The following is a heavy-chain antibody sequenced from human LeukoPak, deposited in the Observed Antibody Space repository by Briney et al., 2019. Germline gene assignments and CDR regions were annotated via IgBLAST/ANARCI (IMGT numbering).Heavy chain of an antibody. CDR2: IKRKSDGGTS. J-gene: IGHJ1*01. CDR1: GFTFINAW. CDR3: AHFGSAEYFQD. V-gene: IGHV3-15*01. Sequence: GGSLRLSCAASGFTFINAWMSWVRQAPGKGLEWVGRIKRKSDGGTSDYAAPVKGRFTISRDDSKNTLYLQMNSLKTEDTAVYYCAHFGSAEYFQDWGQGTLVTVSS. D-gene: IGHD3-10*01.